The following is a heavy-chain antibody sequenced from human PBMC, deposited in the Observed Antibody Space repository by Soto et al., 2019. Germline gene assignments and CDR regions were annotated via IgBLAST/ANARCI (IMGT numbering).Heavy chain of an antibody. D-gene: IGHD6-13*01. CDR1: GFTFSSYS. J-gene: IGHJ3*02. V-gene: IGHV3-48*02. CDR3: ASSAGKRIAAAGAAPVGYDAFDI. CDR2: ISSSSCTI. Sequence: EVQLVESGGGLVQPGGSLRLSCAASGFTFSSYSMNWVRQAPGKGLEWVLYISSSSCTIYYADSVKCRFTISRDNAKTSLYLQMNSLRDEDTSVYYCASSAGKRIAAAGAAPVGYDAFDIWGQGTMVTVSS.